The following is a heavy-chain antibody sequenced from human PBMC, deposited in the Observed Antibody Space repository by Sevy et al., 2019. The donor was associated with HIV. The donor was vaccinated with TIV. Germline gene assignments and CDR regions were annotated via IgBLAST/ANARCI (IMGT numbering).Heavy chain of an antibody. CDR3: AREGGYCSSTSCWNWFDP. Sequence: GGSLRLSCAASVFTFSTCWMHWVRQAPGKGLVWVSRINSDGGSTTYADSVKGRFTISRDNTKNTLYLQMNSLRDEDTAVYFCAREGGYCSSTSCWNWFDPWGQGTLVTVSS. CDR2: INSDGGST. CDR1: VFTFSTCW. J-gene: IGHJ5*02. V-gene: IGHV3-74*01. D-gene: IGHD2-2*03.